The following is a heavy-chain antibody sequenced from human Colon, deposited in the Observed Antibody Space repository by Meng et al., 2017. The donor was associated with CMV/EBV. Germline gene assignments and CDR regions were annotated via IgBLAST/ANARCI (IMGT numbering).Heavy chain of an antibody. CDR1: GGTFSSYN. D-gene: IGHD4-23*01. J-gene: IGHJ4*02. V-gene: IGHV1-69*02. CDR2: IIPILGIA. CDR3: ARGYGGKSVDY. Sequence: SVKVSCKASGGTFSSYNISWVRQDPGRGLEWMGMIIPILGIANYAQKFQGRVTITADKSTSTAYMELSSLRSEDTAVYYCARGYGGKSVDYWGQGTLVTVSS.